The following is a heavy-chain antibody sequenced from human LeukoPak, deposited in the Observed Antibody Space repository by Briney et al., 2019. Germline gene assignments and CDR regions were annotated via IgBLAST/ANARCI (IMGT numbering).Heavy chain of an antibody. J-gene: IGHJ6*03. V-gene: IGHV1-69*05. CDR3: ARDGKRDGYKTYYYYYYYMDV. Sequence: GASVKVSCKASGGTFSSYTISWVRQAPGQGLEWMGGIIPIFGTANYAQKFQGRVTITTDESTSTVYMELSSLRSEDTAVYYCARDGKRDGYKTYYYYYYYMDVRGKGTTVTVSS. CDR2: IIPIFGTA. CDR1: GGTFSSYT. D-gene: IGHD5-24*01.